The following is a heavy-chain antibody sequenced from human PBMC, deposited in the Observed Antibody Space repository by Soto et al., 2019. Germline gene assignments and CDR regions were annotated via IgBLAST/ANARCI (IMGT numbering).Heavy chain of an antibody. Sequence: SETLSLTCAVSGGSISSSNWWSWVRQPPGKGLEWIGEIYHSGRTNYNPSLKSRVTISVDKPKNQFSPKLSSVTAADTAVDYCAKLSGGDNNYWGQGALVTVSA. J-gene: IGHJ4*02. V-gene: IGHV4-4*02. CDR1: GGSISSSNW. CDR2: IYHSGRT. D-gene: IGHD2-21*02. CDR3: AKLSGGDNNY.